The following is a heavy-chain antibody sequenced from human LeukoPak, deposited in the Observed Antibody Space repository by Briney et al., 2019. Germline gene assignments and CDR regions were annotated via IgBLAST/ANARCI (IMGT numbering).Heavy chain of an antibody. CDR2: ISSSSSYI. V-gene: IGHV3-21*01. Sequence: GGSLRLSCAASGFTFSSYSMNWVRRAPGKGLEWVSSISSSSSYIYYADSVKGRFTISRDNAKNSLYLQMNSLRAEDTAVYYCARSLFGEYYFDYWGQGTLVTVSS. CDR3: ARSLFGEYYFDY. CDR1: GFTFSSYS. D-gene: IGHD3-10*01. J-gene: IGHJ4*02.